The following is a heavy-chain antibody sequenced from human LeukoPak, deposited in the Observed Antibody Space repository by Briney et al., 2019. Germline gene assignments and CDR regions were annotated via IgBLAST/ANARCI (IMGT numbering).Heavy chain of an antibody. CDR1: GFTSSSYS. CDR3: ARTRGPPGYYDSYGY. D-gene: IGHD3-22*01. J-gene: IGHJ4*02. Sequence: PGGSLRLSCAASGFTSSSYSMNWVRQAPGKGLEWVSYISSSSSTIYYADSVKGRFTISRDNAKNSLYLQMNSLRAEDTAVYYCARTRGPPGYYDSYGYWGQGTLVTVSS. CDR2: ISSSSSTI. V-gene: IGHV3-48*01.